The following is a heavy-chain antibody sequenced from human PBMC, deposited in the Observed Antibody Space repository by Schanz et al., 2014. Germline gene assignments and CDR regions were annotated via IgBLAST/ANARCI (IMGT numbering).Heavy chain of an antibody. CDR2: IGGSGDST. V-gene: IGHV3-23*01. CDR3: AKEESPPSLVDY. J-gene: IGHJ4*02. CDR1: GFTFSNHA. Sequence: EVHLLESGGGLVQPGGSLRLSCAASGFTFSNHALSWVRQAPGKGLEWVSGIGGSGDSTHYADSVKGRFIISRDNSKNTLYLQVNSLRAEDTAVYYCAKEESPPSLVDYWGQGTLVAVSS.